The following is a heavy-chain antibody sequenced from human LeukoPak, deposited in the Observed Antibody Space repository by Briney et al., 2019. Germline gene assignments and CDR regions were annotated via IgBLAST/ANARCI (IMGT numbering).Heavy chain of an antibody. J-gene: IGHJ4*02. CDR2: IYPGDSDT. CDR1: GYSFTSYW. D-gene: IGHD6-13*01. CDR3: AMGIAAAGTISEFDY. Sequence: GESLWISCKGSGYSFTSYWIGWVRQMPGKGLEWMGIIYPGDSDTRYSPSFQGQVTISADKSISTAYLQWSSLKASDTAMYYCAMGIAAAGTISEFDYWGQGTLVTVSS. V-gene: IGHV5-51*03.